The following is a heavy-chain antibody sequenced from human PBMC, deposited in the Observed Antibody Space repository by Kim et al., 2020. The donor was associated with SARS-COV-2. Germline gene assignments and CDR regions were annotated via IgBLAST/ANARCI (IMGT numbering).Heavy chain of an antibody. J-gene: IGHJ6*02. CDR3: ARGGIVSRDYYAMDV. D-gene: IGHD5-12*01. CDR1: GGSISDHY. Sequence: SETLSLTCSVSGGSISDHYWTWIRQSPGTGLEWIGYISDIGVTNYNPSLKSRVSMSLETSKNHFSPKLSSVTAADTAIYYCARGGIVSRDYYAMDVWG. CDR2: ISDIGVT. V-gene: IGHV4-59*11.